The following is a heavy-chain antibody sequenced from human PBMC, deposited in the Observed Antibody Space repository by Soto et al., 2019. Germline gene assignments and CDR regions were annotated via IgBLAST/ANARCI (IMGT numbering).Heavy chain of an antibody. CDR1: GFTFSSYS. D-gene: IGHD4-17*01. CDR2: FRAGGDDVTT. V-gene: IGHV3-23*01. CDR3: ARDRTTRYYYYYGMDV. Sequence: GGSLRLSCVASGFTFSSYSMSWVRQAPGKGLEWVSGFRAGGDDVTTYYADSVKGRFTISRDNSKNTLFLQMNSLRAEDTAVYYCARDRTTRYYYYYGMDVWGQGTTVTVSS. J-gene: IGHJ6*02.